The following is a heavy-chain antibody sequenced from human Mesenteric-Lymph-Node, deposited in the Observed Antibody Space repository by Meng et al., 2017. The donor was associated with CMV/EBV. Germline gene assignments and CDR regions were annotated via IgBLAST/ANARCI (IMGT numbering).Heavy chain of an antibody. Sequence: SETLSLTCAVYGGSFSGYYWSWIRQPPGKGLEWIGEINHSGSTYHNPSLKSRVTISVDTSKNQFSLKLTSVTAADTAVYYCARQGSSSSASKFDYWGQGTLVTVSS. CDR2: INHSGST. V-gene: IGHV4-34*01. CDR3: ARQGSSSSASKFDY. J-gene: IGHJ4*02. D-gene: IGHD6-6*01. CDR1: GGSFSGYY.